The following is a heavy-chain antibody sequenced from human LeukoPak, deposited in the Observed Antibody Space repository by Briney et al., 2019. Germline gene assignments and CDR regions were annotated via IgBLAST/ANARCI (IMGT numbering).Heavy chain of an antibody. J-gene: IGHJ4*02. CDR1: GYTFTSYY. Sequence: ASVTVSCKASGYTFTSYYMHWVRQAPGQGLEWMGWINPNSGGTNYAQKFQGRVTMTRDTSISTAYMELSRLRSDDTAVYYCARLHPTMVRGSDFDYWGQGTLVTVSS. V-gene: IGHV1-2*02. D-gene: IGHD3-10*01. CDR2: INPNSGGT. CDR3: ARLHPTMVRGSDFDY.